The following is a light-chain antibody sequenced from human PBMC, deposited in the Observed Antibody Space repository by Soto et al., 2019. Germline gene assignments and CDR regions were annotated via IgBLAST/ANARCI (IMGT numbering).Light chain of an antibody. V-gene: IGKV1-9*01. CDR3: QQLSSYPIT. CDR1: QGISSY. CDR2: AAS. Sequence: DIQLTQSPSFLSASVGDRVTITCRASQGISSYLAWYQQKPGEAPKLLIYAASTLQSGVPSRFSGSGSGTEFTLTISSLQPEDFATYYCQQLSSYPITFGQGTRLEIK. J-gene: IGKJ5*01.